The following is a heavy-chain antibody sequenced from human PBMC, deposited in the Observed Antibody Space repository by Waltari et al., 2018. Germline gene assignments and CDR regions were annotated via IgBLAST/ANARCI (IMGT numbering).Heavy chain of an antibody. CDR2: IYYSGCT. CDR3: ARGSGIVGNFDY. V-gene: IGHV4-39*01. Sequence: QLQLQESGPGLVKPSETLSLTCTVSGASISSSSSYWGWIRQPPGKGLEWIGSIYYSGCTYYNPSLKSRVTISVDTSKNQFSLKLSSVTAADTAVYYCARGSGIVGNFDYWGQGTLVTVSS. D-gene: IGHD1-26*01. CDR1: GASISSSSSY. J-gene: IGHJ4*02.